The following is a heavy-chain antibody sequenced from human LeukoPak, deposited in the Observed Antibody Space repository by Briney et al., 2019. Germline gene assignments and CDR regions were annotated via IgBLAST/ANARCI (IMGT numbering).Heavy chain of an antibody. Sequence: GGSLRLSCEGSGFTFSSYEMNWVRQAPGKGLEWVSYIGSGSFTIYYADSVKGRFTISRDNAKNSLYLQMNSLRAEDTAVYYCAREDYGGAFDYWGQGTLVTVSS. V-gene: IGHV3-48*03. CDR1: GFTFSSYE. J-gene: IGHJ4*02. CDR3: AREDYGGAFDY. D-gene: IGHD4-23*01. CDR2: IGSGSFTI.